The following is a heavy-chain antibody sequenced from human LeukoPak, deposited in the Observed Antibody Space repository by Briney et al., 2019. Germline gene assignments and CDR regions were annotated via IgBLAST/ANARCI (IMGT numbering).Heavy chain of an antibody. Sequence: GESLKISCQGSGYIFTTYWISWVRQMPGKGLEWMGRIDPSDSYTNCSPSFQGHVTIAADKSLSTAYLQWSRRKASDTAMYYCARPFCTSGVCYTGDFDYWGQGTLVTVSS. CDR2: IDPSDSYT. CDR1: GYIFTTYW. CDR3: ARPFCTSGVCYTGDFDY. V-gene: IGHV5-10-1*01. D-gene: IGHD2-8*01. J-gene: IGHJ4*02.